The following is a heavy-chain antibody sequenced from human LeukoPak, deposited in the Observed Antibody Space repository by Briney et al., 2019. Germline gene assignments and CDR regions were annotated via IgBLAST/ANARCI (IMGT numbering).Heavy chain of an antibody. D-gene: IGHD2-2*01. CDR3: AKGGSIVVVPAAEH. V-gene: IGHV3-23*01. CDR1: GFSFSNYA. CDR2: ISGSGDSI. Sequence: AGGSLRLSCVASGFSFSNYAMTWVRQAPGKGLEWVSAISGSGDSIYYADSVKGRFTISRDNSKNTLYLQMISLRAEDTAVYYCAKGGSIVVVPAAEHWGQGTLVTVSS. J-gene: IGHJ1*01.